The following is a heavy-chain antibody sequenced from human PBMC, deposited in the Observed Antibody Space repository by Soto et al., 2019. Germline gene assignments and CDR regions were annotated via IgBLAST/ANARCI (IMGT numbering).Heavy chain of an antibody. CDR1: GFTFSDYS. V-gene: IGHV3-48*02. Sequence: RLSCVASGFTFSDYSFNWVRQAPGKGLEWLAYIRDGVGSEQYADSVRGRITISRDNARNSLFLQMDSLRDEDTSVYYCARDHFYALDIWGQGTTVTVSS. CDR3: ARDHFYALDI. J-gene: IGHJ3*02. CDR2: IRDGVGSE.